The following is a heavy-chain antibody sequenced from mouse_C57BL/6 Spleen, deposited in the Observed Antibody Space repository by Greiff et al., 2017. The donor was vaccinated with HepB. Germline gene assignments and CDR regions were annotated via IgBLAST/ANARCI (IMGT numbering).Heavy chain of an antibody. D-gene: IGHD2-3*01. CDR3: ARSAAIYDGYSTSSY. Sequence: QVQLQQSGAELARPGASVKLSCKASGYTFTSYGISWVKQRTGQGLEWIGEIYPRSGNTYYNEKFKGKATLTADKSSSTAYMELRSLTSEDSAVYFCARSAAIYDGYSTSSYWGQGTLVTVSS. CDR1: GYTFTSYG. V-gene: IGHV1-81*01. CDR2: IYPRSGNT. J-gene: IGHJ3*01.